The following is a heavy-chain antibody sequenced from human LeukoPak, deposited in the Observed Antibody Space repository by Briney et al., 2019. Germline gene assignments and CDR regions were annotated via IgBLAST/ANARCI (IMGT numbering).Heavy chain of an antibody. V-gene: IGHV3-7*01. CDR3: AREVYSSSRPADAFDI. CDR1: GFTFSTYW. J-gene: IGHJ3*02. CDR2: IMQDGSEK. D-gene: IGHD6-13*01. Sequence: PGGSLRLSCLGSGFTFSTYWMSWVRQAPGKGLEWVANIMQDGSEKNYVDSVKGRFTISRDNARNSLYLHMSSLGAEDTAVYYCAREVYSSSRPADAFDIWGQGTVVTVSS.